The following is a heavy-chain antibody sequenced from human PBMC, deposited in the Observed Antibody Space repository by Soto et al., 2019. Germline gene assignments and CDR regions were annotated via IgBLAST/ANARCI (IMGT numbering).Heavy chain of an antibody. CDR2: IYSGGST. CDR3: ARDPWAADY. V-gene: IGHV3-66*01. J-gene: IGHJ4*02. Sequence: EVQLVESGGGLVQPGGSLRLSCAASGFTVSTKYMSWVRQAPGKGLEWGSVIYSGGSTFYAESVRGRFTISRDNSKNTVNLQMNSLRAEATAVYYCARDPWAADYWGQGTLVTVSS. D-gene: IGHD3-16*01. CDR1: GFTVSTKY.